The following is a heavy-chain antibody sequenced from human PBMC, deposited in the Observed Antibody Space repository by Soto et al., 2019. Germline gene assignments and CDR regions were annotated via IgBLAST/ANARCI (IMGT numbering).Heavy chain of an antibody. V-gene: IGHV4-34*01. CDR2: INHSGIT. J-gene: IGHJ4*02. Sequence: QVQLQQWGAGLLKPSETLSLTCAVYGGSFSGYYWSWIRQPPGKGLEWIGEINHSGITNYNPSLKSRVPISVDTSKNQFSLKLSSVTAADTAVYYCAREKPYSSSWYHDYWGQGTLVTVSS. D-gene: IGHD6-13*01. CDR1: GGSFSGYY. CDR3: AREKPYSSSWYHDY.